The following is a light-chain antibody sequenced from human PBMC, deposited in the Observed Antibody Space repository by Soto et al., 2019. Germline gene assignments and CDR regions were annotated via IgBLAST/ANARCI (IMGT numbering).Light chain of an antibody. Sequence: QSVLTQPPSVSGSPGQRVTISCTGTSCNIGAGYDVPWYQQLPGTAPKLLIYGNSNRPSGVPDRFSGSKSGTSASLAITGLQAEDEADYYCQSYDSSLSTWVFGGGTKLTVL. CDR3: QSYDSSLSTWV. CDR1: SCNIGAGYD. J-gene: IGLJ3*02. V-gene: IGLV1-40*01. CDR2: GNS.